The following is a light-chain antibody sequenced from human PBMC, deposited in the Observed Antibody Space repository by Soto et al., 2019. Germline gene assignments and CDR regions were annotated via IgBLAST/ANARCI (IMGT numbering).Light chain of an antibody. CDR3: SSFTTSSTLV. CDR1: SSDVGRYNF. Sequence: QSVLTQPASVSGSPGQSITISCTGTSSDVGRYNFVSWYQQHPGKAPKLMIYDVSNRPSGVSSRFSGSKSGNTASLSISGLQTEDEANYYCSSFTTSSTLVFGTGTKVTVL. V-gene: IGLV2-14*03. CDR2: DVS. J-gene: IGLJ1*01.